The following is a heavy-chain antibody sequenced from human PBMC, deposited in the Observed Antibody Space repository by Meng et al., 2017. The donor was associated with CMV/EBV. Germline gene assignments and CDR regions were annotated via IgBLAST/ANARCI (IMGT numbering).Heavy chain of an antibody. CDR2: IYYSGST. D-gene: IGHD3-3*01. V-gene: IGHV4-59*01. Sequence: GSLRLSCTVSGGSISSYYWSWIRQPPGKGLEWIGYIYYSGSTNYNPSLKSRVTITVDTSKNQFSLKLSSVTAADAAVEYCGRGGGHYEFWRGFAQLGYFDYWGQGTLVTVSS. CDR3: GRGGGHYEFWRGFAQLGYFDY. CDR1: GGSISSYY. J-gene: IGHJ4*02.